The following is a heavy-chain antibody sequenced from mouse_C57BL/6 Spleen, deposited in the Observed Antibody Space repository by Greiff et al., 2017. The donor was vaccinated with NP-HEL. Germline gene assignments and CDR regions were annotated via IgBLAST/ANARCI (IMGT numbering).Heavy chain of an antibody. J-gene: IGHJ4*01. V-gene: IGHV1-19*01. D-gene: IGHD4-1*01. CDR3: ARELGLYAMDY. CDR2: INPYNGGT. Sequence: VQLQQSGPVLVKPGASVKMSCKASGYTFTDYYMNWVKQSHGKSPEWVGVINPYNGGTSFNQKFKGKATLTVDKSSSTAYMELNSLTSEDSAGYYCARELGLYAMDYWGQGTSVTVSS. CDR1: GYTFTDYY.